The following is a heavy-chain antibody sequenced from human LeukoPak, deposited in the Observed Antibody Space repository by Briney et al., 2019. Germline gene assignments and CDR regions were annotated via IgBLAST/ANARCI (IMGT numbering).Heavy chain of an antibody. D-gene: IGHD2-2*01. CDR1: GYTFTSYY. V-gene: IGHV1-46*01. CDR2: INPSGGST. Sequence: ASVKVSCKASGYTFTSYYMHWVRQAPGQGLEWMGIINPSGGSTSYAQKFQGRVTMTRDTSTSTVYMELSSLRSEDTAVYYCARDCSSTSCYGPEYFQHWGQGTLVTVSS. J-gene: IGHJ1*01. CDR3: ARDCSSTSCYGPEYFQH.